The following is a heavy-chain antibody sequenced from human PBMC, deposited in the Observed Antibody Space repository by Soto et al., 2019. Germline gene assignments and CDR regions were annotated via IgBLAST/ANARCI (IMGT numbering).Heavy chain of an antibody. V-gene: IGHV3-21*01. J-gene: IGHJ4*02. Sequence: PGGSLRLSCAASGFTFNTFNMNWVRQAPGKGLEWVSSITNNDHTAYADSVKGRFTISRDNAKKSLYLQMNSLRAEDTAVYYCTLYDALFFDFWSQGALVTVSS. CDR1: GFTFNTFN. CDR2: ITNNDHT. D-gene: IGHD2-8*01. CDR3: TLYDALFFDF.